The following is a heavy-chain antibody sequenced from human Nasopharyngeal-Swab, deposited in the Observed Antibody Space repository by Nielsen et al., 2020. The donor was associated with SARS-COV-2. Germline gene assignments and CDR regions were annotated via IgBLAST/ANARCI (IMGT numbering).Heavy chain of an antibody. CDR2: ISSSSSYI. CDR3: ARQRYSYGTDAFDI. D-gene: IGHD5-18*01. V-gene: IGHV3-21*01. J-gene: IGHJ3*02. Sequence: GESLKISCAASGFTFSSYSMNWVRQAPGKGLEWVSSISSSSSYIYYADSVKGRFTISRDNAKNSLYLQMNSLRAEDTAVYYCARQRYSYGTDAFDIWGQGTMVTVPS. CDR1: GFTFSSYS.